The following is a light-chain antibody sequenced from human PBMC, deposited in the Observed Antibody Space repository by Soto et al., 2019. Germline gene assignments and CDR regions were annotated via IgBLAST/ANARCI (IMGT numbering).Light chain of an antibody. CDR3: QQYNNYPWT. CDR1: QSINSW. J-gene: IGKJ1*01. V-gene: IGKV1-5*03. CDR2: KAS. Sequence: DIQMTQSPSTLSASVGDRVTITCRASQSINSWLAWYQQKPGKAPNLLIYKASSLEGGVPSRFSGSGSGTEFTLTISSLQPDDFASYYCQQYNNYPWTFGPGIKVEMK.